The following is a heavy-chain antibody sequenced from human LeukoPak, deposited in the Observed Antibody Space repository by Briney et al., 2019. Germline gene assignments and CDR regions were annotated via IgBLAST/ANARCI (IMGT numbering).Heavy chain of an antibody. Sequence: AASVTVSCKASGYTFTNYNMHWVRQAPGQGLEWMGIINPSGGSTNYAQKFQGRVTITADESTSTAYMELSSLRSEDTAVYYCAEGYYYGSGSYDADYYYYMDVWGKGTTVTISS. CDR1: GYTFTNYN. CDR3: AEGYYYGSGSYDADYYYYMDV. CDR2: INPSGGST. J-gene: IGHJ6*03. D-gene: IGHD3-10*01. V-gene: IGHV1-46*01.